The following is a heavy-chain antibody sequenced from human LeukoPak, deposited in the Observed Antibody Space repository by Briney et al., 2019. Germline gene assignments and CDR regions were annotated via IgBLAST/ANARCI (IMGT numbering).Heavy chain of an antibody. CDR2: INPNSGGT. CDR1: GYTFTGYY. J-gene: IGHJ4*02. V-gene: IGHV1-2*02. Sequence: ASVKVSCKASGYTFTGYYMHWVRQAPGQGLEWMGWINPNSGGTNYAQKFQGRVTMTRDTSISTAYMELSRLRSDDTAVYYCARGLDTLWFGELWVWDYWGQGTLLTVSS. CDR3: ARGLDTLWFGELWVWDY. D-gene: IGHD3-10*01.